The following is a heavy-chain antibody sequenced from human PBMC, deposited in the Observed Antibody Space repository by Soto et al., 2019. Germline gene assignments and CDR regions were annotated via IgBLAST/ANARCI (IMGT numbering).Heavy chain of an antibody. Sequence: GGSLRLSCAASGFTFSSYGMHWVRQAPGKGLEWVAVISYDGSNKYYADSVKGRFTISRDNSKNTLYLQMNSLRAEDTAVYYCAKPYCSSTSCYGGFDYWGQGTLVTVSS. V-gene: IGHV3-30*18. J-gene: IGHJ4*02. CDR1: GFTFSSYG. CDR2: ISYDGSNK. CDR3: AKPYCSSTSCYGGFDY. D-gene: IGHD2-2*01.